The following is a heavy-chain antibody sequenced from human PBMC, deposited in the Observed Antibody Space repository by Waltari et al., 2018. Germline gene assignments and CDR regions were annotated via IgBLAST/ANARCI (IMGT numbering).Heavy chain of an antibody. J-gene: IGHJ4*02. V-gene: IGHV3-23*01. D-gene: IGHD3-10*01. CDR2: ISGSAGST. CDR3: AKDQYTSSRRGFDS. CDR1: GFNLRSYA. Sequence: EVQLSESGGGLVQPGGSLRLSCAASGFNLRSYALSWFRPAPGEGLEWVSTISGSAGSTYYADSVKGRFTISRDISKNTLFLQMNSLRAEDTALYSCAKDQYTSSRRGFDSWGQGTLVTVSS.